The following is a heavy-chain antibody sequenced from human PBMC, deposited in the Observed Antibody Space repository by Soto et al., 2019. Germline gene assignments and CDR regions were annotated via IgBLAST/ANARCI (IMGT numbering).Heavy chain of an antibody. CDR2: INTDGTTT. D-gene: IGHD3-16*01. CDR1: GFTFSRYC. Sequence: PGGSLRLSCAASGFTFSRYCMHWVRQDPGMGLVWVATINTDGTTTQYADSVKGRFTVSRDNARNTLFLQMNGLRAEDTALYYCAKDLSWGQSDYWGQGTLVTVSS. J-gene: IGHJ4*02. V-gene: IGHV3-74*01. CDR3: AKDLSWGQSDY.